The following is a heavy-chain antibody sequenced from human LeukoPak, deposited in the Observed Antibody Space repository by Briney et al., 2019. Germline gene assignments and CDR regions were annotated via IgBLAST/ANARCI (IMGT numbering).Heavy chain of an antibody. V-gene: IGHV1-2*02. CDR1: VYTFTGYY. CDR2: INPNSGGT. D-gene: IGHD3-10*01. Sequence: ASVRVSYKASVYTFTGYYMHWVRQAPGQGGEGMGWINPNSGGTNYAQKFHGRVTMTSDTSISTAYMELSRLRSDDTAVYYCAREDLGSGSYYFDYWGQGTLVTVSS. CDR3: AREDLGSGSYYFDY. J-gene: IGHJ4*02.